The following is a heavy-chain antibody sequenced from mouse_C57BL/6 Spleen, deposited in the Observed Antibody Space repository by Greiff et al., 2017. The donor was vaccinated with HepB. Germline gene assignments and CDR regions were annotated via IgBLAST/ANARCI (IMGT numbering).Heavy chain of an antibody. CDR3: ARERSYYGYDY. CDR1: GYAFSSSW. CDR2: IYPGDGDT. J-gene: IGHJ2*01. Sequence: QVQLKQSGPELVKPGASVKISCKASGYAFSSSWMNWVKQRPGKGLEWIGRIYPGDGDTNYNGKFKGKATLTADKSSSTAYMQLSSLTSEDSAVYFCARERSYYGYDYWGQGTTLTVSS. D-gene: IGHD2-2*01. V-gene: IGHV1-82*01.